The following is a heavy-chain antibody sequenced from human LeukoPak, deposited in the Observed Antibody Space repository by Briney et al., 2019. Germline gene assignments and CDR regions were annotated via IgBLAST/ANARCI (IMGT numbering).Heavy chain of an antibody. J-gene: IGHJ2*01. Sequence: GGSLRLSCAASGFTFSSYEMNWVRQAPGKGLEWVSYISSSGSTIYYTDSVKGRFTISRDNAKNSLYLQMNSLRAEDTAVYYCARDLAYSSSWYYGYYWYFDLWGRGTLVTVSS. CDR1: GFTFSSYE. CDR3: ARDLAYSSSWYYGYYWYFDL. CDR2: ISSSGSTI. D-gene: IGHD6-13*01. V-gene: IGHV3-48*03.